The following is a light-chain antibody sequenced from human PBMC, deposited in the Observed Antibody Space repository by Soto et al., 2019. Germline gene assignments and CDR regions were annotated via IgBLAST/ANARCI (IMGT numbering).Light chain of an antibody. V-gene: IGLV1-47*01. CDR2: RNN. J-gene: IGLJ2*01. CDR3: AAWDDSLSGL. Sequence: QSVLTQPPSASGTPGQRVTISCSGSSSNIGSNYVYWYQQLPGTAPKLLIYRNNQRPSEVPDRFSGSKPGTSASLAISGLRSEDEADYYCAAWDDSLSGLFGGGTKLTVL. CDR1: SSNIGSNY.